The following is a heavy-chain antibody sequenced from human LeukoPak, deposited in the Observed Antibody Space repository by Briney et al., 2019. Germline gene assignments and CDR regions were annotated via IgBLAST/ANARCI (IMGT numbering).Heavy chain of an antibody. D-gene: IGHD3-22*01. CDR2: IFYTGNT. Sequence: PSETLSLTCTVSGGSILDSTYYWAWIRQPPGKGLEWIPTIFYTGNTHYNPSLKSRVTMSVDTVKNQFSLNLNSVTAADTAVYYCARQSSGYYYGWFDPWGQGTLVTVSS. CDR3: ARQSSGYYYGWFDP. J-gene: IGHJ5*02. V-gene: IGHV4-39*01. CDR1: GGSILDSTYY.